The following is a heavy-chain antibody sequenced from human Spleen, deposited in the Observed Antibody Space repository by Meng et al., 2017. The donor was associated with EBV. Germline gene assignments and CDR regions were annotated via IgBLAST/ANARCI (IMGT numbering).Heavy chain of an antibody. CDR1: GASLRGHY. V-gene: IGHV4-34*01. CDR2: IKDTGST. Sequence: HGELQKWGAGLLRPSETLSLTCAVYGASLRGHYWSWIRQAPGKGLEWIGEIKDTGSTNYNLSLKGRVTISVDKSNNQFSLKLTSVTAADTAVYYCARFYTYGDVPSEADSWGQGNLVTVSS. D-gene: IGHD4-17*01. CDR3: ARFYTYGDVPSEADS. J-gene: IGHJ4*02.